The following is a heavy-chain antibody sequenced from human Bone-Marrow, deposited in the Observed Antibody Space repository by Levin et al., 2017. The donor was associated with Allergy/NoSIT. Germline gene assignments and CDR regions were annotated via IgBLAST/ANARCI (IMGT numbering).Heavy chain of an antibody. CDR1: GYTFTSYG. Sequence: ASVKVSCKASGYTFTSYGISWVRQAPGQGLEWMGWISAYNGNTNYAQKLQGRVTMTTDTSTSTAYMELRSLRSDDTAVYYCARVRGQPEHYYGSGSYYNLFQDDFDYWGQGTLVTVSS. V-gene: IGHV1-18*01. J-gene: IGHJ4*02. CDR2: ISAYNGNT. CDR3: ARVRGQPEHYYGSGSYYNLFQDDFDY. D-gene: IGHD3-10*01.